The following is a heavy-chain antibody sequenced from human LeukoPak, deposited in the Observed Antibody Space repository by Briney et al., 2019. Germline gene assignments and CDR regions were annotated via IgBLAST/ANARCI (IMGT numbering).Heavy chain of an antibody. CDR2: IIPIFGTA. CDR3: ARGDILTGYYVMGFDY. D-gene: IGHD3-9*01. Sequence: GSSVKVSCKASGGTFSSYAISWVRQAPGQGLEWMGGIIPIFGTANYARKFQGRVTITADKSTSTAYMELSSLRSEDTAVYYCARGDILTGYYVMGFDYWGQGTLVTVSS. V-gene: IGHV1-69*06. J-gene: IGHJ4*02. CDR1: GGTFSSYA.